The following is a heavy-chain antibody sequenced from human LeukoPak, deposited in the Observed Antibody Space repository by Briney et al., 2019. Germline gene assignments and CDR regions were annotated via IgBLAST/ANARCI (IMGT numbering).Heavy chain of an antibody. CDR2: IRNDGTKK. CDR1: GFTFSTSG. Sequence: GGSLRLSCAASGFTFSTSGMHWVRQSPGKGLDWVAFIRNDGTKKNYADSVKGRFTISRDNSKNTLYLQMNSLRAEDTAIYYCARSILAGTGGFDYWGQGSLITVSS. J-gene: IGHJ4*02. CDR3: ARSILAGTGGFDY. D-gene: IGHD6-19*01. V-gene: IGHV3-30*02.